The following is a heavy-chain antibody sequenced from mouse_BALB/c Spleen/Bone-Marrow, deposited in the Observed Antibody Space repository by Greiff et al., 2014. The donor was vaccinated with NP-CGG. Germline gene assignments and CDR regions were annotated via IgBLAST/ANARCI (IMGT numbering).Heavy chain of an antibody. CDR3: TRGGPYFDY. CDR2: IRLKSNYYAT. Sequence: DVKLQESGGGLVQPGGSMKLSCVASGFTFSNYWMNWVRQSPEKGLEWVAEIRLKSNYYATYYAESVKGRFTISRDESKSSVFLQMNNLRPEDTGIYYCTRGGPYFDYWGQGTTLTVSS. CDR1: GFTFSNYW. J-gene: IGHJ2*01. V-gene: IGHV6-6*02.